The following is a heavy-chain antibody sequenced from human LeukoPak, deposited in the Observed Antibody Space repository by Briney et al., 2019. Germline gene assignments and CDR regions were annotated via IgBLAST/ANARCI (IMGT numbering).Heavy chain of an antibody. J-gene: IGHJ4*02. CDR3: VRHGQQLEDFDY. CDR2: IYYSGST. CDR1: GGSISSSSYY. Sequence: PSETLSLTCTVSGGSISSSSYYWGWIRQPPGKGLEWIGSIYYSGSTYYNPSLKSRVTISVDTSKNQFSLKLSSVTAADTAVYHCVRHGQQLEDFDYWGQGTLVTVSS. V-gene: IGHV4-39*01. D-gene: IGHD6-13*01.